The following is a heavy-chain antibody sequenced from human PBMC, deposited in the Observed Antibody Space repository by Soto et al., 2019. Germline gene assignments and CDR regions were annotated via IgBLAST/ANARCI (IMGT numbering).Heavy chain of an antibody. CDR1: GGSISSTTYY. J-gene: IGHJ4*02. V-gene: IGHV4-39*01. CDR3: ARRQGSGTPYFDY. Sequence: QLQLQESGPGLVKPSETLSLTCTVSGGSISSTTYYWGWIRQPPGKGLEWIGTIFYGGNTYYNPSLKSRVTTSVDAPKNQSSLTLSSVTAADAAVYYCARRQGSGTPYFDYWGQGTLVTVSS. CDR2: IFYGGNT. D-gene: IGHD3-10*01.